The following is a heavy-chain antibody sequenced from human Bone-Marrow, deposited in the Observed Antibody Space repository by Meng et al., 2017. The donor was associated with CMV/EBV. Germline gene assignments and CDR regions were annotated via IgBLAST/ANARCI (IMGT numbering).Heavy chain of an antibody. CDR2: IKQDGSEK. CDR3: ASRSGSPIDYYYSGMGV. Sequence: GGSLRLSCAASGFTISRYWMSWVRQATGKGLEWVANIKQDGSEKYYVDSVKGRFTISRDNAQNSLYLQMNSLRAEDTAVYYCASRSGSPIDYYYSGMGVWGQGATVT. D-gene: IGHD1-26*01. J-gene: IGHJ6*02. CDR1: GFTISRYW. V-gene: IGHV3-7*01.